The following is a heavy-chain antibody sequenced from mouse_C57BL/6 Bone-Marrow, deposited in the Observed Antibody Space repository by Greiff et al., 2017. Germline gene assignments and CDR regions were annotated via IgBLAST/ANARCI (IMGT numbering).Heavy chain of an antibody. D-gene: IGHD2-4*01. CDR1: GYTFTSYW. Sequence: QVQLQQPGAELVKPGASVKMSCKASGYTFTSYWITWVKQRPGQGLEWIGDIYPGSGSTNYNEKFKSKATLTVDTSSSTAYMQLSSLTSVDSAVYYCASGGYDYDRGFAYWGQGTLVTVSA. CDR2: IYPGSGST. J-gene: IGHJ3*01. CDR3: ASGGYDYDRGFAY. V-gene: IGHV1-55*01.